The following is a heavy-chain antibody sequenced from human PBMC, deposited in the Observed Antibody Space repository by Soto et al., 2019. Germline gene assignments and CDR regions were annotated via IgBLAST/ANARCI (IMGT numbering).Heavy chain of an antibody. Sequence: PSETLSLTCTVSGGSISSSSYYWGWIRQPPGKGLEWIGSIYYSGSTNYNPSLKSRVTISVDTSRNQFSLNLTSVTAADTAAYYCARVRGVIVAVGFDHWGQGTPVTVSS. V-gene: IGHV4-39*07. CDR3: ARVRGVIVAVGFDH. CDR2: IYYSGST. D-gene: IGHD3-22*01. J-gene: IGHJ4*02. CDR1: GGSISSSSYY.